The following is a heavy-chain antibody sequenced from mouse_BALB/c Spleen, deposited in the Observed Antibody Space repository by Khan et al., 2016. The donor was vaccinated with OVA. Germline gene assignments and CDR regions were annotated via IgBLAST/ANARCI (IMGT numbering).Heavy chain of an antibody. J-gene: IGHJ2*01. CDR1: GYTFTSYW. CDR3: ASYRYDYFDY. V-gene: IGHV1-87*01. Sequence: VQLQQSGAELARPGASVKLSCKASGYTFTSYWMQWVKQRPGQGLEWIGTIYPGDGDTRYTQKFKGKATLTADKSSSTVYMQLNSLTSEDSAVYYCASYRYDYFDYWGQGTTLTVSS. D-gene: IGHD2-14*01. CDR2: IYPGDGDT.